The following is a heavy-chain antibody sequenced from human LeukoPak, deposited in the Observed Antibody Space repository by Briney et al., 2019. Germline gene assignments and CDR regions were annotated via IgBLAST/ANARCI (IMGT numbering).Heavy chain of an antibody. CDR2: LWFGGSNT. CDR3: AKDPYYYHSSDYLRDVRGYFDL. J-gene: IGHJ2*01. CDR1: GFTFSSYG. D-gene: IGHD3-22*01. Sequence: AGGFLRLSCAASGFTFSSYGMHWVRQAPGKGLEWVAVLWFGGSNTDYADSVKGRFTIARDNSKNTLYLQMTSLKPQAPAAYYCAKDPYYYHSSDYLRDVRGYFDLWGRGTLVTVSS. V-gene: IGHV3-33*06.